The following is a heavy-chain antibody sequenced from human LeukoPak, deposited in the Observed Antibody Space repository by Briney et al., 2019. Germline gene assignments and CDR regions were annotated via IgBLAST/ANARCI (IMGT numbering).Heavy chain of an antibody. CDR1: GGSIRSDTYS. CDR2: IYTSGST. J-gene: IGHJ4*02. V-gene: IGHV4-61*02. CDR3: AREYSSGWCYFDY. Sequence: SQTLSLTCTVSGGSIRSDTYSWRWIRQPAGKGLEWIGRIYTSGSTDYNPSLKSRVTISVDTSKNQFSLKLSSVTAADTAVYYCAREYSSGWCYFDYWGQGTLVTVSS. D-gene: IGHD6-19*01.